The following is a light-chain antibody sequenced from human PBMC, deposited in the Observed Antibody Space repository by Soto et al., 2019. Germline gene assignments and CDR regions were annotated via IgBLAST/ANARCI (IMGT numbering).Light chain of an antibody. J-gene: IGLJ2*01. V-gene: IGLV2-14*01. CDR2: DVS. CDR3: SSYTSSSAVV. CDR1: SSDVGSYNY. Sequence: QSALTQPASVSGSPGQSITISCTGTSSDVGSYNYVSWYQQHPGKAPKLMIYDVSNRPSGASNRFAGSKSGNTASLTISGLQAEDEDDYYGSSYTSSSAVVFGGGTKLTVL.